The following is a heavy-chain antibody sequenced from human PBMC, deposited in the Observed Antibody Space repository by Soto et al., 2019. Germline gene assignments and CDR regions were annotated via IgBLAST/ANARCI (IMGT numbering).Heavy chain of an antibody. Sequence: PSETLSLTCSVSGGSIFGYYWIWVRQPPGKGLEWIGDMNHSGSTNYNPSLKSRVTISVDTSKNQFSLKLSSVTAADTAVYYCARGSGWYFHWGQGTLVTVSS. CDR1: GGSIFGYY. J-gene: IGHJ4*02. CDR3: ARGSGWYFH. V-gene: IGHV4-59*01. CDR2: MNHSGST. D-gene: IGHD6-19*01.